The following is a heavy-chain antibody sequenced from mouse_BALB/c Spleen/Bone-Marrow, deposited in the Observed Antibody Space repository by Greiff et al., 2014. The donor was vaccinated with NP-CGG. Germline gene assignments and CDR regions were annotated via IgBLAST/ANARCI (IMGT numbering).Heavy chain of an antibody. V-gene: IGHV5-17*02. D-gene: IGHD2-1*01. J-gene: IGHJ4*01. CDR2: ISSGSSTI. CDR3: ARYGNYFYAMDY. Sequence: DVQLVESGGGLVQPGGSRKLSCAASGFTFSSFGMHWVRQAPEKGLEWVAYISSGSSTIYYADTVKGRFTISRDNPKNSLFLQMTSLRSEDTAMYYCARYGNYFYAMDYWGQGASVTVSA. CDR1: GFTFSSFG.